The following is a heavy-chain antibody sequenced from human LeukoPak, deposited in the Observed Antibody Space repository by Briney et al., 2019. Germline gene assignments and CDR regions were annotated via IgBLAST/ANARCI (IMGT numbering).Heavy chain of an antibody. D-gene: IGHD3-10*01. CDR3: ARSASMVRGVKVFYGMDV. CDR1: GYTFTSYD. Sequence: ASVKVSCKASGYTFTSYDITWVRQATGQGLEWMGWMNPNSGNTGYAQKFQGRVTMTRNTSVSTAYMELSSLRSEDTAVYYCARSASMVRGVKVFYGMDVWGQGTTVTVSS. V-gene: IGHV1-8*01. CDR2: MNPNSGNT. J-gene: IGHJ6*02.